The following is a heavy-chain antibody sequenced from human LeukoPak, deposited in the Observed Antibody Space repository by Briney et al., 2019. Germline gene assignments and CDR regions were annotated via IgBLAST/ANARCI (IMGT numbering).Heavy chain of an antibody. V-gene: IGHV3-30*02. CDR1: GFTFSSYG. CDR3: AKGVTIFGVVTPLDV. D-gene: IGHD3-3*01. Sequence: GGSLRLSCAASGFTFSSYGMHWVRQAPGKGLEWVAFIRYDGSNKYYADSVKGRFTISRDNSKNTLYLQMNSLRAEDTAVYYCAKGVTIFGVVTPLDVWGKGTTVTVSS. CDR2: IRYDGSNK. J-gene: IGHJ6*04.